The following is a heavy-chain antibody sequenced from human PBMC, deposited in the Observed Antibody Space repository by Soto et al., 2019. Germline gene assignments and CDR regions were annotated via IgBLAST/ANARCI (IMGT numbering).Heavy chain of an antibody. J-gene: IGHJ4*02. CDR3: AKAYFVWSSEQTYYFDY. CDR1: GFTFSNYA. D-gene: IGHD3-16*01. V-gene: IGHV3-23*01. CDR2: ISGSGGRS. Sequence: EVQLLDSGGGLVQPGGSLRLSCAASGFTFSNYAMTWVRQGPGKGLEWVSGISGSGGRSYYADSVKGRFTFSRDNSKSTVYLQMNSLRAEDTAVYYCAKAYFVWSSEQTYYFDYWGQGTLVTVSS.